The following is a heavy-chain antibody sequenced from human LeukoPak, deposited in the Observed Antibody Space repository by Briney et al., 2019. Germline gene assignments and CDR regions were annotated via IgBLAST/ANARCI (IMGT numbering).Heavy chain of an antibody. V-gene: IGHV3-7*01. J-gene: IGHJ4*02. CDR3: ASSYRPIDC. CDR2: IKQDGSEK. CDR1: GFTFNNNW. Sequence: GGSLRLSCAASGFTFNNNWMSWVRQAPGKGLERVAKIKQDGSEKYYVDSVKGRFTISRDNAKNSLHLQMNSLRAEDTAVYYCASSYRPIDCWVQGTLVTVSS. D-gene: IGHD3-10*01.